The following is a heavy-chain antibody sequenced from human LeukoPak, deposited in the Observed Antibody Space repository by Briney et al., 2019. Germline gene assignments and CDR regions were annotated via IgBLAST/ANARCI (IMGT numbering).Heavy chain of an antibody. Sequence: PGGSLRLSCAASGFTFSSYAMTWVRQAPGKGPEWLSSIFGGGETYYAESVKGRFTISRDNSKNTVHLHMSSLRADDTAVYYCAKYGAVAPPFYLDYWGPGTLVTVSS. CDR2: IFGGGET. V-gene: IGHV3-23*01. J-gene: IGHJ4*02. D-gene: IGHD6-19*01. CDR3: AKYGAVAPPFYLDY. CDR1: GFTFSSYA.